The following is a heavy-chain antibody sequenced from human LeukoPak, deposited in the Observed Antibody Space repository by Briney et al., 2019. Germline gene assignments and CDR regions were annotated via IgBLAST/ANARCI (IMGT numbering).Heavy chain of an antibody. CDR2: IIPIFGTA. Sequence: SVKVSCTASGGTFSIYAISWVRQAPGQGLEWMGGIIPIFGTANYAQKFQGRVTITADESTSTAYMELSSLRSEDTAVYYCATNYDSSGPRGDYGMDVWGQGTTVTVSS. V-gene: IGHV1-69*13. J-gene: IGHJ6*02. D-gene: IGHD3-22*01. CDR3: ATNYDSSGPRGDYGMDV. CDR1: GGTFSIYA.